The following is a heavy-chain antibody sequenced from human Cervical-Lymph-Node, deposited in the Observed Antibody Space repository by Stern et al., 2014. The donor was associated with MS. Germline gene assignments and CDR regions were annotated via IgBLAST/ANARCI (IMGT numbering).Heavy chain of an antibody. Sequence: HVQLQESGPGLVKPSQTLSLTCTVSGGSISSGGYYWSWIRQHPGKGLEGIGYIYYSGSTYYNPSLKSRVTISVDTSKNQFSLKLSSVTAADTAVYYCARDGSSSSGWDYWGQGTLVTVSS. J-gene: IGHJ4*02. CDR1: GGSISSGGYY. D-gene: IGHD6-6*01. CDR2: IYYSGST. V-gene: IGHV4-31*03. CDR3: ARDGSSSSGWDY.